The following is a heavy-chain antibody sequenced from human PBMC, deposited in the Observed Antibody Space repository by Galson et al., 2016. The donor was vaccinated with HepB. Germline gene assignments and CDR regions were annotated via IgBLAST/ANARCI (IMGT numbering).Heavy chain of an antibody. D-gene: IGHD3-22*01. CDR3: ARATLQYYDSSGYYNY. J-gene: IGHJ4*02. CDR1: GGSVSGGTYY. V-gene: IGHV4-61*01. CDR2: IFYTGSA. Sequence: ETLSLTCTVSGGSVSGGTYYWSWIRQPPGKELEWIGYIFYTGSANYNPSLKSRVTMSVDTSKNQFSLKLSSVTAADTAVYYCARATLQYYDSSGYYNYWGQGTLVTVSS.